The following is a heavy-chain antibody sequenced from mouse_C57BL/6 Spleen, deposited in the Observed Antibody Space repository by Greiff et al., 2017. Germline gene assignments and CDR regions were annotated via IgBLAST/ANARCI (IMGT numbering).Heavy chain of an antibody. CDR3: GRGGNYYAMDY. CDR2: IDPANGNT. Sequence: EVQLQQSVPELVRPGASVKLSCTASGFNFKNTYMHWVKQRPEQGLEWIGRIDPANGNTKYAPKFQGKATVTADTSSNTAYLQRSSLTSEDTAIYYRGRGGNYYAMDYWGQGTSVTVSS. V-gene: IGHV14-3*01. CDR1: GFNFKNTY. J-gene: IGHJ4*01. D-gene: IGHD2-1*01.